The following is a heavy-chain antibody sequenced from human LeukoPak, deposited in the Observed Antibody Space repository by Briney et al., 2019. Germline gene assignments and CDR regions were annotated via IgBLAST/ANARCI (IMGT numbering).Heavy chain of an antibody. D-gene: IGHD2-21*01. CDR2: INPSGGST. CDR3: ARDLRVSEAVY. CDR1: GYTFTSYY. J-gene: IGHJ4*02. V-gene: IGHV1-46*01. Sequence: ASVKVSCKASGYTFTSYYVHWVRQAPGQGLEWMGIINPSGGSTSYAQKFQGRVTMTRDTSTSTVYMELSSLRPEDTAVYYCARDLRVSEAVYWGQGTLVTVSS.